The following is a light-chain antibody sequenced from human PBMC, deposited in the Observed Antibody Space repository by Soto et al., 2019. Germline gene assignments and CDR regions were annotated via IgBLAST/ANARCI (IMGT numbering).Light chain of an antibody. Sequence: DIQMTQSPSTLSASVGDRVTITCRASQRIDSWLAWYVQKPGKPPKLLIYEASSLQSGVPSRFSGSGSGTDFTPTNSSLQPDDFATHCYQQYYNHWTFGQGTKVEIK. CDR3: QQYYNHWT. V-gene: IGKV1-5*03. J-gene: IGKJ1*01. CDR1: QRIDSW. CDR2: EAS.